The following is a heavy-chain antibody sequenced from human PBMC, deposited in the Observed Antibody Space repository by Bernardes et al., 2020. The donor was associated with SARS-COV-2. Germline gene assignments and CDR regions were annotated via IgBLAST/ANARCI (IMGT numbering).Heavy chain of an antibody. CDR2: FDPEDGET. J-gene: IGHJ5*02. D-gene: IGHD6-13*01. V-gene: IGHV1-24*01. Sequence: ASVKVSCKVSGYTLTELSMHWVRQAPGKGLEWMGGFDPEDGETIYAQKFQGRVTMTEDTSTDTAYMELSILRSEDTAVYYCATGPAAGTSNWFDPWGQGTLVTVSS. CDR3: ATGPAAGTSNWFDP. CDR1: GYTLTELS.